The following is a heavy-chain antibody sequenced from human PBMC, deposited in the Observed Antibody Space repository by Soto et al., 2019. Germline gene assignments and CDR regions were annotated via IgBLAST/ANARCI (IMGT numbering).Heavy chain of an antibody. V-gene: IGHV4-34*01. CDR1: GASFSGHY. J-gene: IGHJ3*02. CDR2: INYGGST. CDR3: ARDKATTPNGFDI. Sequence: SETLSLTCVVYGASFSGHYWSWIRQTPGKGLEWIGEINYGGSTKYNPSLKSRVTISLDTSNNHLSLKLSSVTAADTAVYYCARDKATTPNGFDIWGQGTMVTV.